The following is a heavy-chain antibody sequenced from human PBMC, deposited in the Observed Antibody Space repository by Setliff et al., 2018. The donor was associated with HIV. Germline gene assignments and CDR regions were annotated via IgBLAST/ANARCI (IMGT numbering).Heavy chain of an antibody. Sequence: ASVKVSCKASGYTFTGYFIHWVRQAPGQGLEWIGRINPKSGVADYLKKFQGRVTMTRDTSTNTAHMELIRPRFDDTATYFCARAHYLVAMTRNWFDPWGQGTLVTVSS. V-gene: IGHV1-2*06. CDR3: ARAHYLVAMTRNWFDP. D-gene: IGHD5-12*01. J-gene: IGHJ5*02. CDR2: INPKSGVA. CDR1: GYTFTGYF.